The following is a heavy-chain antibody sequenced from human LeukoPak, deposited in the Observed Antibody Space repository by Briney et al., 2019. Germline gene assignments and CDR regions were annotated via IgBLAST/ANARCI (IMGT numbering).Heavy chain of an antibody. CDR1: GGSFSGYF. Sequence: PSETLSLTCAVYGGSFSGYFWTWIRQPPGKGLEWIGEINHRGITNYSPSLKSRVTISVDTSKNQFSLMLNSVTAADTAVYYCARGNRGGGLYDYYTMDVWGQGTTVTVSS. CDR2: INHRGIT. V-gene: IGHV4-34*01. CDR3: ARGNRGGGLYDYYTMDV. D-gene: IGHD2-15*01. J-gene: IGHJ6*02.